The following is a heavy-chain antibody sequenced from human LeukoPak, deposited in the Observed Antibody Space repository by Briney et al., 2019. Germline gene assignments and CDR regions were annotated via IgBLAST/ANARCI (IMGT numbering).Heavy chain of an antibody. V-gene: IGHV3-7*01. CDR1: GFSFSGFSLSDHY. Sequence: GGSLRLSCAASGFSFSGFSLSDHYMDWVRQAPGKGLEWVANINQDGSEKYYVHSVKGRFTISRDNAKNSLSVQMKSLRAEDTAVYYCARVLRITMKVVVDRYYFDYWGQGTLVTVSS. CDR3: ARVLRITMKVVVDRYYFDY. D-gene: IGHD3-22*01. J-gene: IGHJ4*02. CDR2: INQDGSEK.